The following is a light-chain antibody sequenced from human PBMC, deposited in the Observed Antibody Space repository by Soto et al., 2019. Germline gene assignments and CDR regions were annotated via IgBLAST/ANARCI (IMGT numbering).Light chain of an antibody. CDR2: EAS. V-gene: IGKV1-5*01. J-gene: IGKJ1*01. CDR3: QQYNTSPRT. CDR1: QSIDNW. Sequence: DIQMTQSPYILSASVGDRVTITCRASQSIDNWLAWYQQKPGEAPKGLIYEASSLDSGVPSWFSGSGSGTAFTRTISSLPPDAFATYYWQQYNTSPRTFGQGTKVEIK.